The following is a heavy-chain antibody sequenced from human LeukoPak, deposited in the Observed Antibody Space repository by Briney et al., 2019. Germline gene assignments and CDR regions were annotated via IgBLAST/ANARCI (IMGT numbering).Heavy chain of an antibody. CDR2: ISYDGSNK. Sequence: GGSLRLSCAASGFTFSSYGMHWVRQAPGKGLEWVAVISYDGSNKYYADSVKGRFTISRDNSKNTLYLQMNSLRAEDTAVYYCAKEGIAARGWFDPWGQGTLVTVSS. D-gene: IGHD6-6*01. V-gene: IGHV3-30*18. CDR1: GFTFSSYG. J-gene: IGHJ5*02. CDR3: AKEGIAARGWFDP.